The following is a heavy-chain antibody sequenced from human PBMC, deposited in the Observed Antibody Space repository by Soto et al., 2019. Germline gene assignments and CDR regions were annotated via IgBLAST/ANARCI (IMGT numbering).Heavy chain of an antibody. V-gene: IGHV4-34*01. J-gene: IGHJ5*02. Sequence: PSETLALTCAVYGGTFSVNYGSWIRQPPGKGLEWLGEINHSGSTNHNPSLKSRVTILADTSKKQFSLKLSSVTAADTAVYYCARGRGEIQGPWGQGTLVTVSS. CDR1: GGTFSVNY. CDR2: INHSGST. CDR3: ARGRGEIQGP. D-gene: IGHD3-16*01.